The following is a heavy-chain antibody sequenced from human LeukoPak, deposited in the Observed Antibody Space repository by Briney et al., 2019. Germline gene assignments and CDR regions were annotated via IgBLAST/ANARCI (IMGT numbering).Heavy chain of an antibody. D-gene: IGHD6-13*01. Sequence: ASVKVSCKASGYTFTSYYMHWVRQAPGQGLEWMGIINPSGGSTSYAQKFQGRVTMTRDTSTSTVYMELSSLRSEDTAVYYCARGYRIAAAGTPRWFDPWGQGTLVTVSS. V-gene: IGHV1-46*01. CDR3: ARGYRIAAAGTPRWFDP. CDR2: INPSGGST. J-gene: IGHJ5*02. CDR1: GYTFTSYY.